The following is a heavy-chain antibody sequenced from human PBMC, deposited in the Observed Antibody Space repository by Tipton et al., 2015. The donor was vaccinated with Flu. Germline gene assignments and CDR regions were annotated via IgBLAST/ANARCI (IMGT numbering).Heavy chain of an antibody. CDR1: GYTFTDYY. D-gene: IGHD7-27*01. CDR3: AGELGEFEY. Sequence: QLVQSGAEVKKPGASVKVSCKASGYTFTDYYIHWVRQAPGQGLEWLGWINPASGVTVYAQKFHGRVTMTRDTSISTAYMDLSGLTSDDTAIYYCAGELGEFEYWGQGALVTVSS. J-gene: IGHJ4*02. CDR2: INPASGVT. V-gene: IGHV1-2*02.